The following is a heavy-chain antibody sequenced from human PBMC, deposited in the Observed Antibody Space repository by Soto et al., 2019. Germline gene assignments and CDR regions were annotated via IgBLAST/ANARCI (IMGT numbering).Heavy chain of an antibody. V-gene: IGHV2-5*02. Sequence: QITLKESGPTLVKPTQTLTLTCTFSGFSLSTSGVGVGWIRQPPGKALEWLALIFWDDDKRYSPSLKSRLAITKDTSKNQVVLTMTNMDHVDTATYYCAHRRVTTDFDYWGQGTLVTVSS. CDR2: IFWDDDK. CDR1: GFSLSTSGVG. J-gene: IGHJ4*02. D-gene: IGHD4-17*01. CDR3: AHRRVTTDFDY.